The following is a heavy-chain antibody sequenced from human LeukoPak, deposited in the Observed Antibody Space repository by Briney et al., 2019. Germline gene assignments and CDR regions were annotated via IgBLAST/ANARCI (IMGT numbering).Heavy chain of an antibody. D-gene: IGHD1-26*01. CDR1: GFTFSSYG. Sequence: GGSLRLSCAASGFTFSSYGMHWVRQAPGKGLEWVAFIRYDGSNKYYADSVKGRFTISRDNSKNTLYLQMNSLRAEDTAVYYCAKITGPIVGAADYWGQGTLVTASS. J-gene: IGHJ4*02. CDR2: IRYDGSNK. CDR3: AKITGPIVGAADY. V-gene: IGHV3-30*02.